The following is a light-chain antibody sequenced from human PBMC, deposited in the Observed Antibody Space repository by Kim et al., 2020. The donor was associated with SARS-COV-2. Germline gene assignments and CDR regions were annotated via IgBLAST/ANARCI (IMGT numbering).Light chain of an antibody. CDR1: SGHSSYA. J-gene: IGLJ2*01. CDR2: LNSDGSH. Sequence: LGASVKLTCTLSSGHSSYAIAWHQQQPEKGPRYLMKLNSDGSHSKGDGIPDRFSGSSSGAERYLTISSIQSEDEADYYCQTRGTVFGGGTQLTVL. CDR3: QTRGTV. V-gene: IGLV4-69*01.